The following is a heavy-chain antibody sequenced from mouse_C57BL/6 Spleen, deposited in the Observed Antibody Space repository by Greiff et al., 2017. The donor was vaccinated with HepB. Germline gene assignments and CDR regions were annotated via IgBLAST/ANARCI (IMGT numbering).Heavy chain of an antibody. Sequence: EVQLVESEGGLVQPGSSMKLSCTASGFTFSDYYMAWVRQVPEKGLEWVANINYDGSSTYYLDSLKSRFIISRDNAKNILYLQMSSLKSEDTATYYCARGSSYRWYFDVWGTGTTVTVSS. CDR3: ARGSSYRWYFDV. CDR1: GFTFSDYY. V-gene: IGHV5-16*01. J-gene: IGHJ1*03. CDR2: INYDGSST. D-gene: IGHD1-1*01.